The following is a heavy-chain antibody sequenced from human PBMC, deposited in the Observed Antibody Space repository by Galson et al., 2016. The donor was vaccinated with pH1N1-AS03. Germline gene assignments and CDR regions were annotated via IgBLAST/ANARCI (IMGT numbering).Heavy chain of an antibody. J-gene: IGHJ1*01. D-gene: IGHD6-13*01. CDR3: VKETGFSGTWYPSHQ. CDR2: VSYDTARQ. CDR1: GFIFSDYA. V-gene: IGHV3-30-3*01. Sequence: SLRLSCAASGFIFSDYAMHWVRQAPGKGLEWVAFVSYDTARQQYADSVKGRFTISKDRPRNMLYLEMNNLRVEDTAVYYCVKETGFSGTWYPSHQWGQGTLVRVSA.